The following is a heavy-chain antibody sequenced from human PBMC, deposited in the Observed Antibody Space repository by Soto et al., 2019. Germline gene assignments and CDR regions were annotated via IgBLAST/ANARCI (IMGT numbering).Heavy chain of an antibody. CDR3: ARGWFGPDV. J-gene: IGHJ6*03. CDR2: IDKVGTDS. CDR1: EFTFSGRS. V-gene: IGHV3-74*01. Sequence: EVQLVESGGGFVQPGGYLRLSCAASEFTFSGRSVHWVRQAPGKGLVWVSGIDKVGTDSSYADSVKGRFTSSRDNAKNTVYLHMNSLSVEDTAVYYCARGWFGPDVWGKGTTVTVSS. D-gene: IGHD3-10*01.